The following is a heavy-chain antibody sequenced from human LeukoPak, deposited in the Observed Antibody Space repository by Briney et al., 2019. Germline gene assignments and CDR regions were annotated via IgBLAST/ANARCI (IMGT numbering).Heavy chain of an antibody. V-gene: IGHV3-21*01. CDR1: GFTLSSYS. Sequence: GGALRLSCAASGFTLSSYSMNWVRQAPGKGLEWVSSISSSSNYIYYTDSVKGRFTISRDNAKNSLYLQMNSLRAEDTAVYYCARAGQGYSSGSWGQGTLVTVSS. CDR3: ARAGQGYSSGS. J-gene: IGHJ4*02. D-gene: IGHD2-15*01. CDR2: ISSSSNYI.